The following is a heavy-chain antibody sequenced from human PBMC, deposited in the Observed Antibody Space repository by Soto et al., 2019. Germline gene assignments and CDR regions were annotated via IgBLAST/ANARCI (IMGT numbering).Heavy chain of an antibody. CDR3: ARKTGDLSLFDY. V-gene: IGHV3-30-3*01. CDR1: GFTFSSYA. Sequence: QVQLVESGGGVVQPGRSPRLSCAASGFTFSSYAMHWVRQAPGRGLEWVAVISYDGSNKYYADSVKGRFTISRDNSKNTLYLQMNSLRAEDTAVYYCARKTGDLSLFDYWGQGTLVTVSS. J-gene: IGHJ4*02. D-gene: IGHD7-27*01. CDR2: ISYDGSNK.